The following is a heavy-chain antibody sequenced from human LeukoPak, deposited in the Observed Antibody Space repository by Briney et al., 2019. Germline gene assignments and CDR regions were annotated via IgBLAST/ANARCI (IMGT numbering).Heavy chain of an antibody. V-gene: IGHV1-18*01. Sequence: GASVKVSCKASGYTFTSYGISWVRQAPGQGLEWMGWISAYNGNTNYAQKLQGRFTMTTDKSTSTAYMELRSLRSDDTAVYYCARAPITIDYYMDVWGKGTTVTVSS. D-gene: IGHD3-10*01. CDR1: GYTFTSYG. CDR2: ISAYNGNT. CDR3: ARAPITIDYYMDV. J-gene: IGHJ6*03.